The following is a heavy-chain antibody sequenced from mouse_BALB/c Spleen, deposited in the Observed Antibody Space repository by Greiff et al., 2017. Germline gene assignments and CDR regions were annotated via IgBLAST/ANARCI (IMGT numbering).Heavy chain of an antibody. CDR1: GYTFTSYW. CDR3: ARSGNYLAWFAY. CDR2: IYPGDGDT. V-gene: IGHV1-87*01. Sequence: QVQLQQSGAELARPGASVKLSCKASGYTFTSYWMQWVKQRPGQGLEWIGAIYPGDGDTRYTQKFKGKATLTADKSSSTAYMQLSSLASEDSAVYYCARSGNYLAWFAYWGQGTLVTVSA. J-gene: IGHJ3*01. D-gene: IGHD2-1*01.